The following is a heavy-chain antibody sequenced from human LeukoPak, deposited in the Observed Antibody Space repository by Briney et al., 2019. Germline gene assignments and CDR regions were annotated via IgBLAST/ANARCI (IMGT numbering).Heavy chain of an antibody. CDR3: AREAGSDFDY. V-gene: IGHV3-21*01. J-gene: IGHJ4*02. Sequence: GGSLRLSCAASGFTFSSYSMNWVRQAPGKGLEWVSSISSSSSYIYYADSVTGRFTISRDNAKNSLYLQMNSLRAEDTAVYYCAREAGSDFDYWGQGTLVTVSS. D-gene: IGHD6-25*01. CDR1: GFTFSSYS. CDR2: ISSSSSYI.